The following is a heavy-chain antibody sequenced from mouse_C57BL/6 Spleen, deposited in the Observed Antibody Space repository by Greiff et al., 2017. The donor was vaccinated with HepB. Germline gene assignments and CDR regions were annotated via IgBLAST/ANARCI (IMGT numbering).Heavy chain of an antibody. CDR3: AGRGGSSLWYVDG. CDR1: GYTFTGYW. Sequence: VKLVESGAELMKPGASVKLPCKATGYTFTGYWIEWVKQRPGHGLEWIGEILPGSGSTNYNEKFKGKATFTADTSSNTAYMQLSSLTTEDSSIYYCAGRGGSSLWYVDGWGAGKTFSVSP. CDR2: ILPGSGST. J-gene: IGHJ1*02. D-gene: IGHD1-1*01. V-gene: IGHV1-9*01.